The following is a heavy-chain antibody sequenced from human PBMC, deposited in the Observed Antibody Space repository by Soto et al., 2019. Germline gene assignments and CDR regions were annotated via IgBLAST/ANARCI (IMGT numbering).Heavy chain of an antibody. CDR3: ARLGFDYIFGSLDY. CDR1: GGSISSGDW. J-gene: IGHJ4*02. D-gene: IGHD3-9*01. Sequence: QVQLQESDPGLVKPSGTLSLTCAVSGGSISSGDWSWSWVRQSPGKGLEWIRAIYSGGSTTYNPSLKSRVTISAYTYDNQFSLRLRSVTPADWAVYYCARLGFDYIFGSLDYWGQGTLVTVSP. CDR2: IYSGGST. V-gene: IGHV4-4*02.